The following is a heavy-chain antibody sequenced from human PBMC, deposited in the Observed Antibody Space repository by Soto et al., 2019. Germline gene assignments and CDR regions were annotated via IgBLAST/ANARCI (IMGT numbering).Heavy chain of an antibody. D-gene: IGHD2-21*02. Sequence: PSETLSLTCTVSGGSVIRGFYFWIWIRQPPGKGLEWIGSIYYSGSTNCNPSLKSRVTISLDTSKQQFSLKLSSVTAADTAVYFCARDRGGGDPGIDWFHPWGQGTLVTVPQ. CDR2: IYYSGST. CDR3: ARDRGGGDPGIDWFHP. CDR1: GGSVIRGFYF. J-gene: IGHJ5*02. V-gene: IGHV4-61*01.